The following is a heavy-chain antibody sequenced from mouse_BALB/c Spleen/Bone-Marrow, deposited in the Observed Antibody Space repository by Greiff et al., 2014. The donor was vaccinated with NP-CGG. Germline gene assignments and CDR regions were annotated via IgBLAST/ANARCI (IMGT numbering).Heavy chain of an antibody. V-gene: IGHV1-54*03. CDR3: ARVLGRPF. J-gene: IGHJ3*01. Sequence: QVQLQQPGAEVVRPGTSVKVSCKASGYAFTNYLIEWIKQRPGQGLEWIGLINPGSGGTNYNEKFKGKATLTADKSSSTAYMQRSSLTSDDSAVYFCARVLGRPFWGQGTLVTVSA. CDR1: GYAFTNYL. D-gene: IGHD4-1*01. CDR2: INPGSGGT.